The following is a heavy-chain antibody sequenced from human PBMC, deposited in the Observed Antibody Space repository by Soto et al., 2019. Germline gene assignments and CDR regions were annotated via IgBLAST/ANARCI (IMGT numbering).Heavy chain of an antibody. CDR2: TYYRSKWYN. D-gene: IGHD6-19*01. J-gene: IGHJ6*02. CDR3: GRATTPAGWGYYSYGMDV. Sequence: SQTLSLTCAISGDSVSSNSAAWNWIRQSPSRGLEWLGRTYYRSKWYNDYAVSVKSRITINPDTSKNQFSLQLNSVTPEDTAVYYCGRATTPAGWGYYSYGMDVWGQGTTVTGS. V-gene: IGHV6-1*01. CDR1: GDSVSSNSAA.